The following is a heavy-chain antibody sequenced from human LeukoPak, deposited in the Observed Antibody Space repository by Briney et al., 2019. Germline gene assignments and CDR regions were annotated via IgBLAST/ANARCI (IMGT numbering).Heavy chain of an antibody. D-gene: IGHD1-26*01. V-gene: IGHV3-11*01. J-gene: IGHJ4*02. Sequence: GGSLRLSCAASGFTFSDYYMTWIRQAPGKGLEWVSYISNSGSTIYYADSVKGRFTISRDNDKNSLYLQMNSLRAEDTAVYYCAREHTSGTYYIDYWGQGTLVTVSS. CDR3: AREHTSGTYYIDY. CDR1: GFTFSDYY. CDR2: ISNSGSTI.